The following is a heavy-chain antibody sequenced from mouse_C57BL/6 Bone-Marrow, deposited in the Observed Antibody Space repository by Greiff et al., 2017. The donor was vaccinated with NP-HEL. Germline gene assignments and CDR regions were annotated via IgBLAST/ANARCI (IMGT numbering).Heavy chain of an antibody. D-gene: IGHD1-1*01. J-gene: IGHJ2*01. CDR3: AREGPTGVDY. Sequence: EVKLQESGPGLVKPSQSLSLTCSVTGYSITSGYYWNWIRQFPGNKLEWMGYISYDGSNNYNPSLKNRISITRDTSKNQFFLKLNTVTTEDTATYYCAREGPTGVDYWGQGTTLTVSS. CDR2: ISYDGSN. V-gene: IGHV3-6*01. CDR1: GYSITSGYY.